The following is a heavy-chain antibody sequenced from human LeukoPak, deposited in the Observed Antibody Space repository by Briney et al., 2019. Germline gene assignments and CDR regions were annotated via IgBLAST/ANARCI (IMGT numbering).Heavy chain of an antibody. CDR2: IIPIFGTA. CDR3: ARDLQEQQLANYFDY. D-gene: IGHD6-13*01. J-gene: IGHJ4*02. Sequence: SVKVSCKASGGTFSSYAISWVRQAPGQGLEWMGGIIPIFGTANYAQKFQGRVTITADKSTSTAYMELSSLRSEDTAVYYCARDLQEQQLANYFDYWGQGTLVTVSS. CDR1: GGTFSSYA. V-gene: IGHV1-69*06.